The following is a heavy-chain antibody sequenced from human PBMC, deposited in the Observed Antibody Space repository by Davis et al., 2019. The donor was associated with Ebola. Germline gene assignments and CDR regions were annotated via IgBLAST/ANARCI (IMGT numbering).Heavy chain of an antibody. D-gene: IGHD1-26*01. Sequence: GESLKISCAASGFTFSSYAMSWVRQAPGKGLEWVSAISGGGGSTYYADSVKGRFTISRDNAKNSLYLQMNSLRAEDTAVYYCARIPVGIYNYGMDVWGQGTTVTVSS. CDR3: ARIPVGIYNYGMDV. CDR2: ISGGGGST. V-gene: IGHV3-23*01. CDR1: GFTFSSYA. J-gene: IGHJ6*02.